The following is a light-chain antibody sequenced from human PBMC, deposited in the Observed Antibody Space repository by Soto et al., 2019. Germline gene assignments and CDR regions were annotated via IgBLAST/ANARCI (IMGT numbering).Light chain of an antibody. J-gene: IGLJ2*01. V-gene: IGLV1-44*01. CDR3: AAWDCSLGCGV. CDR1: NSNIGSNT. Sequence: QSVLTQPPSASGTPGLRVTISCSGSNSNIGSNTVNWYHQLPGTAPKLLIYSNNQRPSGVPDRFSGSKSGTSASLVISGLQSGEGADYYCAAWDCSLGCGVFGGRAKLTVL. CDR2: SNN.